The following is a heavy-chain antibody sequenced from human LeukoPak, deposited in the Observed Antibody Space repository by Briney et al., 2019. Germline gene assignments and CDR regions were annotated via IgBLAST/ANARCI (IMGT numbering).Heavy chain of an antibody. J-gene: IGHJ4*02. D-gene: IGHD3-10*01. CDR2: IYISGST. V-gene: IGHV4-4*07. Sequence: PSETLSLTCTVSGGSISSYYWSWIRQPAGKGLEWIGRIYISGSTNYNPSLKSRVTMSVDTSKNQFSLKLSSVTAADTAVYYCARDSRITMVRGTDFDYWGQGTLVTVSS. CDR3: ARDSRITMVRGTDFDY. CDR1: GGSISSYY.